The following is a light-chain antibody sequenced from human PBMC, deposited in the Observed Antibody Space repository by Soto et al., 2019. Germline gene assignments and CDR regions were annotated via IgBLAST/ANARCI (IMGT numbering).Light chain of an antibody. Sequence: DIVLTQSPATLSLSQGKKPTLSCRASQTISTHLAWYQQKPGQAPRLLIYGASYRATGIPARISGSGSGTDFTLTISGLEPEDFAVYYCQQRSNWPTTFGQGTRLEIK. J-gene: IGKJ5*01. CDR2: GAS. CDR1: QTISTH. V-gene: IGKV3-11*01. CDR3: QQRSNWPTT.